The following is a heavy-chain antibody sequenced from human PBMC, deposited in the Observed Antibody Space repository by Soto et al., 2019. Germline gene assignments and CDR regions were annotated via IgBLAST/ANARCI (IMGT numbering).Heavy chain of an antibody. CDR2: ISSSSSTI. CDR3: ASPGMGYYDSSGSKPSYGMDV. Sequence: EVQLVESGGGLVQPGGSLRLSCAASGFTFSSYEMNWVRQAPGKGLEWVSYISSSSSTIYYADSVKGRFTISRDNAKNSLYLQMNSLRDEDTAVYYCASPGMGYYDSSGSKPSYGMDVWGQGTTVTVSS. V-gene: IGHV3-48*03. D-gene: IGHD3-22*01. J-gene: IGHJ6*02. CDR1: GFTFSSYE.